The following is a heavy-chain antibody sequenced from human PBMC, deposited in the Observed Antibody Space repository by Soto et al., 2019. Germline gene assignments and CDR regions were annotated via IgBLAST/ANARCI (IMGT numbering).Heavy chain of an antibody. CDR1: GFTFSSYA. V-gene: IGHV3-64D*06. CDR2: VRGNGDPP. CDR3: VKSRGGNNFDFFD. D-gene: IGHD5-12*01. J-gene: IGHJ4*02. Sequence: VGSLRLSCSASGFTFSSYAMHWVCQAPGKGLEYVSGVRGNGDPPFYADSVKGRFTISRDNSKNTLYLQMSSLSADDTAVCYCVKSRGGNNFDFFDWGQGALVTVSS.